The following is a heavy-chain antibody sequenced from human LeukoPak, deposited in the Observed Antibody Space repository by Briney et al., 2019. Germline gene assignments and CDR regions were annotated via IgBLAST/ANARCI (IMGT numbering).Heavy chain of an antibody. CDR3: ARDQFYYDSSGYYLPPIDY. Sequence: GGSLRLSCAASGFTFSSYSMNWVRQAPGKGLEWVSYISSSSSTIYYADSVKGRFTISRDNAKNSLYLQMNSLRAEDTAVYYCARDQFYYDSSGYYLPPIDYSGQGTLVTVSS. V-gene: IGHV3-48*04. CDR2: ISSSSSTI. CDR1: GFTFSSYS. D-gene: IGHD3-22*01. J-gene: IGHJ4*02.